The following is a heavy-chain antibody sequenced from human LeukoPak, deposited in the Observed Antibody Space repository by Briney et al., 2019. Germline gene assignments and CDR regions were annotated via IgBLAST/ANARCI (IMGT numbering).Heavy chain of an antibody. D-gene: IGHD5-24*01. CDR3: ARGKRWLLTVWWFDP. J-gene: IGHJ5*02. V-gene: IGHV4-34*01. CDR2: INHSGST. Sequence: SETLSLTCAVYGGSFSGYYWSWIRQPPGKGLEWIGEINHSGSTNYNPSLKSRVTISVDTSKNQFSLKLSSVTAADTAVYYCARGKRWLLTVWWFDPWGQGTLVTVSS. CDR1: GGSFSGYY.